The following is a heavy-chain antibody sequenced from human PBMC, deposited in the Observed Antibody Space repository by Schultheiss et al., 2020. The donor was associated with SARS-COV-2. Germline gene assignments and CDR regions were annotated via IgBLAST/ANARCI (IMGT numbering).Heavy chain of an antibody. D-gene: IGHD5-18*01. J-gene: IGHJ5*02. CDR3: ARRLDTAMVTSWFDP. Sequence: SETLSLTCAVYGGSFSGYYWNWIRLTPGKGLEWIGDINHSGKTNYNPSLKNRVTISLDTSKKQFSLQLSSVTAADTAVYYCARRLDTAMVTSWFDPWGQGTLVTVSS. CDR2: INHSGKT. V-gene: IGHV4-34*01. CDR1: GGSFSGYY.